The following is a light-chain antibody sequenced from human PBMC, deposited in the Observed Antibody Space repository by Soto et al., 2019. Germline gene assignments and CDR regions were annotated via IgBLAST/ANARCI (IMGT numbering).Light chain of an antibody. Sequence: QSALTQPASVSGSPGQSITISCTGTSSDVGGYNYVSWYQQHPGKAPKLMIYDVSNRPSGVSNRFSGSKSGNTASLTISGLPSEDEADYYCSSYTSSSTLMVSGGGTKLTVL. V-gene: IGLV2-14*01. CDR2: DVS. J-gene: IGLJ2*01. CDR3: SSYTSSSTLMV. CDR1: SSDVGGYNY.